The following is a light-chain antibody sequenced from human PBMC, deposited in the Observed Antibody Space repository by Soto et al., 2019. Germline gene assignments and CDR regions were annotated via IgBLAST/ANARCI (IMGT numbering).Light chain of an antibody. J-gene: IGKJ1*01. Sequence: EIVLTQSPGSLSLSPGEGATLSCRASQSVGSSHLAWYQQKPGQAPRRLIFGASIRATGIPDRFSGSGSGTDFTLTISGLEPEDFAVYYCQQYGSSPSTFGRGTKVDIK. CDR3: QQYGSSPST. V-gene: IGKV3-20*01. CDR1: QSVGSSH. CDR2: GAS.